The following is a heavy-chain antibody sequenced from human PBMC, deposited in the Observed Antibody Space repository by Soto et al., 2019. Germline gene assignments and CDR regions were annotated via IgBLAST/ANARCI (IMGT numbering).Heavy chain of an antibody. D-gene: IGHD2-8*01. V-gene: IGHV4-34*01. CDR3: ARGLPPTSGVDY. CDR2: INHSGST. J-gene: IGHJ4*02. CDR1: GGSFGGYY. Sequence: QVQLQQWGAGLLKPSETLSLTCAVYGGSFGGYYWSWIRQPPGKGLEWIGEINHSGSTKYNPSLNSRVTISLDTSKNQFSLKLTSVTAADTAVYFWARGLPPTSGVDYWGQGTLVTVSS.